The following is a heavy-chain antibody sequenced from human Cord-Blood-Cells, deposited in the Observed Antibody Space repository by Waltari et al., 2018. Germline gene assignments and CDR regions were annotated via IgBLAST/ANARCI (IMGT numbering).Heavy chain of an antibody. CDR2: INQWGSH. D-gene: IGHD3-22*01. Sequence: QVQLQQWGAGLLKPSETLSLTCAVYGGSFSGYYWSWIRQPPGKGLEWIGEINQWGSHKAHPALKSRGTISVDPSKNQFSLKLGSVTAADTGVYYCARGQYYDSSGYYYYFDYWGQGTLVTVSS. CDR1: GGSFSGYY. CDR3: ARGQYYDSSGYYYYFDY. J-gene: IGHJ4*02. V-gene: IGHV4-34*01.